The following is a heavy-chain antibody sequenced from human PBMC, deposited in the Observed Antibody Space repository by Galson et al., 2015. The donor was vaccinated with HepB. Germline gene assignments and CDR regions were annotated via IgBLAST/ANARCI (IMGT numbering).Heavy chain of an antibody. CDR1: GYTFTSYY. J-gene: IGHJ6*02. CDR3: ARNYYDSSGYYDRTDYYYYYGMDV. V-gene: IGHV1-46*01. CDR2: INPSGGST. D-gene: IGHD3-22*01. Sequence: SVKVSCKASGYTFTSYYMHWVRQAPGQGLEWMVIINPSGGSTSYAQKFQGRVTMTRDTSTSTVYMELSSLRSEDTAVYYCARNYYDSSGYYDRTDYYYYYGMDVWGQGTTVTVSS.